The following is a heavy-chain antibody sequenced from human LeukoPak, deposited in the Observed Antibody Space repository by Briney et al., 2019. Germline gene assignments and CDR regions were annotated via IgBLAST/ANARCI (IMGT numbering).Heavy chain of an antibody. J-gene: IGHJ4*02. Sequence: GASVKVSCKASGYTFTSYGISWVRQAPGQGLEWMGWISAYNGNTNYAQKLQGRVTMTTDTSTSTAYMELRSLRSDDTAVYYCAREEGDYYDSSGYYSYWGQGTLVTVSS. V-gene: IGHV1-18*01. CDR3: AREEGDYYDSSGYYSY. D-gene: IGHD3-22*01. CDR2: ISAYNGNT. CDR1: GYTFTSYG.